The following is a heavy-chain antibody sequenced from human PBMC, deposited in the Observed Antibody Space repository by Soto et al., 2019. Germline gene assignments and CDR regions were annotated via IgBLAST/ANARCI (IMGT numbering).Heavy chain of an antibody. Sequence: PGGSVRLSCAASGFTFSSYWMSWVRQAPGKGLEWVANIKQDGSEKYYVDSVKGRFTISRDNAKNSLYLQMNSLRAEDTAVYYCAREPKLSTWGAFDIWGQGKMVTVSS. D-gene: IGHD3-16*02. J-gene: IGHJ3*02. CDR3: AREPKLSTWGAFDI. CDR2: IKQDGSEK. V-gene: IGHV3-7*01. CDR1: GFTFSSYW.